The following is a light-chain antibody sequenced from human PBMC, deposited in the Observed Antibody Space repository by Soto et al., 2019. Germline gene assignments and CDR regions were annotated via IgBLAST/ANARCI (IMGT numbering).Light chain of an antibody. CDR1: SGDIGSYNR. CDR2: EVT. J-gene: IGLJ1*01. Sequence: QSALTQPASVSGSPGQSITISCTGTSGDIGSYNRVSWYQQHPGKAPKLIIYEVTDRPSGVSNRFSGYKSGNTASLTISGIQAEDEAEYYCSSYTNINTRACVFGTGTKVTVL. CDR3: SSYTNINTRACV. V-gene: IGLV2-14*01.